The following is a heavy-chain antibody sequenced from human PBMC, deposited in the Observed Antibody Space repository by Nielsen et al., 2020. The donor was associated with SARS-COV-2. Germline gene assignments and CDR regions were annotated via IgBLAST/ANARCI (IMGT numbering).Heavy chain of an antibody. CDR3: ARGGAAAVIDN. V-gene: IGHV3-74*01. J-gene: IGHJ4*02. CDR2: IKSDGSSI. D-gene: IGHD6-13*01. Sequence: GESLKISCAASGFTFSSYWMHWVRQAPGKGLVWVSRIKSDGSSIRYADSVKGRFTISRDNAKNTLYLQMNSLGVDDTAMYYCARGGAAAVIDNWGQGTLVTVSS. CDR1: GFTFSSYW.